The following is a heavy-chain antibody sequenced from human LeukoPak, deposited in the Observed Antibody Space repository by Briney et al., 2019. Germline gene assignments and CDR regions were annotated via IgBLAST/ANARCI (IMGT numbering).Heavy chain of an antibody. CDR2: ICVGGGNK. Sequence: SVKVSCKATGFTFTSSAMQWVRQARGQRLEWIRWICVGGGNKNYAQKFQERVTITSDMSTSIAYMELISVSSEDTVVYYFWAAWETEDAFDIWGQGTMVTVSS. D-gene: IGHD1-26*01. J-gene: IGHJ3*02. V-gene: IGHV1-58*02. CDR1: GFTFTSSA. CDR3: WAAWETEDAFDI.